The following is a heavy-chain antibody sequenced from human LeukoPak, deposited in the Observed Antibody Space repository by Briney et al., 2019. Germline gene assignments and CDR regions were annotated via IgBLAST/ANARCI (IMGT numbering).Heavy chain of an antibody. CDR1: GFTFSSYG. Sequence: GRSLRLSCAASGFTFSSYGMHWVRQAPGKGLEWVAVIWYDGSNQYYADSVKGRFTISRDNSKNTVYLQMDSLRAEDTALYYCARAGYSDGFFDHWGQGTLVTVSS. D-gene: IGHD5-18*01. CDR2: IWYDGSNQ. J-gene: IGHJ4*02. CDR3: ARAGYSDGFFDH. V-gene: IGHV3-33*01.